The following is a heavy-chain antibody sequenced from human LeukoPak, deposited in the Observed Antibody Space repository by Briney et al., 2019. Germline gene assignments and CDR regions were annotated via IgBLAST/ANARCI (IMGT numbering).Heavy chain of an antibody. CDR3: ARVRGLKEPHY. Sequence: GGSLRLSCAASGFTFSSYSMNWVRQAPGKGREWVSSISSSSSYIYYADSVKGRFTISRDNAKNSLYLQMNSLRAEDTAVYYCARVRGLKEPHYWGQGTLVTVSS. V-gene: IGHV3-21*01. CDR1: GFTFSSYS. CDR2: ISSSSSYI. D-gene: IGHD1-26*01. J-gene: IGHJ4*02.